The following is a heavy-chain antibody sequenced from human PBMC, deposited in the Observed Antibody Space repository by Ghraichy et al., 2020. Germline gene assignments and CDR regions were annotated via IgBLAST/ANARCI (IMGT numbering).Heavy chain of an antibody. CDR1: GFTFSSYG. CDR2: ISYDGSNK. J-gene: IGHJ6*02. CDR3: AKEGVDIVVVPAAQHYYYYYGMDV. D-gene: IGHD2-2*03. Sequence: SLRLSCAASGFTFSSYGMHWVRQAPGKGLEWVAVISYDGSNKYYADSVKGRFTISRDNSKNTLYLQMNSLRAEDTAVYYCAKEGVDIVVVPAAQHYYYYYGMDVWGQGTTVTVSS. V-gene: IGHV3-30*18.